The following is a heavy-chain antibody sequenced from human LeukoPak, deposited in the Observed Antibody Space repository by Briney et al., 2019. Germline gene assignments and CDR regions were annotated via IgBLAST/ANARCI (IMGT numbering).Heavy chain of an antibody. V-gene: IGHV3-9*01. Sequence: GGSLRLSCAAAGFTFDDYAMHWVRQAPGKGLEWVSGISWNSGSIGYADSVKGRFTISRDNAKNSLYLQMNSLRAEDTALYYCAKAPPAYYYDSSGYYDFWGQGTLVTVSS. J-gene: IGHJ4*02. CDR3: AKAPPAYYYDSSGYYDF. D-gene: IGHD3-22*01. CDR1: GFTFDDYA. CDR2: ISWNSGSI.